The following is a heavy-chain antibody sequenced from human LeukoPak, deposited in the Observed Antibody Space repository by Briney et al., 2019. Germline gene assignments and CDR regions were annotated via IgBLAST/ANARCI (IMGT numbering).Heavy chain of an antibody. CDR1: GFTFSDYY. CDR3: ARDRALRYFDWLSQGPSNYYYGMDV. D-gene: IGHD3-9*01. J-gene: IGHJ6*02. Sequence: KPGGSLRLSCAASGFTFSDYYMSWIRQAPGKGLEWVSYISSSSSYTNYADSVKGRFTISRDNAKNSLYLQMNNLRAEDTAVYYCARDRALRYFDWLSQGPSNYYYGMDVWGQGTTVTVSS. V-gene: IGHV3-11*05. CDR2: ISSSSSYT.